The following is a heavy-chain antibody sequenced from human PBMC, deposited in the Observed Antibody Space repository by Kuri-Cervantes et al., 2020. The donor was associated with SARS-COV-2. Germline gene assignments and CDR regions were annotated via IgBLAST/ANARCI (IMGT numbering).Heavy chain of an antibody. Sequence: SETLSLTCAVYGGSFSGYYWSWIRQPPGKGLEWIGEINHSGSTNYNPSLKSRVTISVDTSKNQFSLKLSSVTAADTAVYYCARGFIDIVVVPAAPGRHFDYWGQGTLVTVSS. CDR2: INHSGST. D-gene: IGHD2-2*01. J-gene: IGHJ4*02. CDR3: ARGFIDIVVVPAAPGRHFDY. V-gene: IGHV4-34*01. CDR1: GGSFSGYY.